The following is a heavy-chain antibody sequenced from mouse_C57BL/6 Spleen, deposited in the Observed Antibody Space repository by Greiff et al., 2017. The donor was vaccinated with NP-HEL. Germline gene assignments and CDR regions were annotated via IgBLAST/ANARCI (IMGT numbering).Heavy chain of an antibody. CDR2: ISYDGSN. V-gene: IGHV3-6*01. CDR3: VYSNWDYFDY. J-gene: IGHJ2*01. Sequence: EVQLQQSGPGLVKPSQSLSLTCSVTGYSITSGYYWNWIRQFPGNKLEWMGYISYDGSNNYNPSLKNRISITRDTSKNQFFLKLNSVTTEDTATYYCVYSNWDYFDYWGQGTTLTVSS. D-gene: IGHD2-5*01. CDR1: GYSITSGYY.